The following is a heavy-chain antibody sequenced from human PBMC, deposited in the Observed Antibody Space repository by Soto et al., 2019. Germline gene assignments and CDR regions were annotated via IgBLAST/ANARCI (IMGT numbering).Heavy chain of an antibody. CDR2: ISGSGGST. J-gene: IGHJ5*02. D-gene: IGHD6-13*01. Sequence: GGSLRLSCAASGFTFSSYAMSWVRQAPGKGLEWVSAISGSGGSTYYADSVKGRFTISRDNSKNTLYLQMNSLRAEDTAVYYCAKDHGVYSSSWYEKPGAWFDPGGKGTLVTVPS. V-gene: IGHV3-23*01. CDR3: AKDHGVYSSSWYEKPGAWFDP. CDR1: GFTFSSYA.